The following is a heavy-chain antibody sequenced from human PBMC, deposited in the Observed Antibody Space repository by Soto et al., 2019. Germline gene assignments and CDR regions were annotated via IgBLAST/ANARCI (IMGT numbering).Heavy chain of an antibody. CDR2: ITAGNGNT. J-gene: IGHJ3*02. CDR3: ARDMRPVLWFGELNLGAFDI. CDR1: GYTFTSYA. D-gene: IGHD3-10*01. V-gene: IGHV1-3*01. Sequence: QVQLVQSGAEVKKPGASVTVSCKASGYTFTSYAMHWVRQAPGQRLEWMGWITAGNGNTKYSQKFQGRVTITRDTSASTAYMELSSLRSEDTAVYYCARDMRPVLWFGELNLGAFDIWGQGTMVTVSS.